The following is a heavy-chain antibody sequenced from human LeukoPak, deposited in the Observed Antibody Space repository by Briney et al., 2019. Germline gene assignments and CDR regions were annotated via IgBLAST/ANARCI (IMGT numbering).Heavy chain of an antibody. J-gene: IGHJ6*02. Sequence: GGSLRLSCAASGFTFSSYGMHWVRQAPGKGLEWVAVIWYDGSNKYYADSVKGRFTISRDNSKNTLYLQMNSLRAKDTAVYYCARDFPYSSGWYDTPGVGYGMDVWGQGTTVTVSS. D-gene: IGHD6-19*01. V-gene: IGHV3-33*01. CDR1: GFTFSSYG. CDR2: IWYDGSNK. CDR3: ARDFPYSSGWYDTPGVGYGMDV.